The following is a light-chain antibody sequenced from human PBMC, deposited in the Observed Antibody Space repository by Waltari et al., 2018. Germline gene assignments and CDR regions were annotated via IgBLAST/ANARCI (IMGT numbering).Light chain of an antibody. CDR1: QSVLYRSNKKTY. V-gene: IGKV4-1*01. CDR2: WAS. J-gene: IGKJ3*01. Sequence: DIVVTQSQDSLSVSLGERATINCKSSQSVLYRSNKKTYLAWYQQKPGQPPKLLIYWASTRESGVPDRFSGSGSGTDFTLTISSLQAEDVAVYYCQQYYSTIFTFGPGTKVDIK. CDR3: QQYYSTIFT.